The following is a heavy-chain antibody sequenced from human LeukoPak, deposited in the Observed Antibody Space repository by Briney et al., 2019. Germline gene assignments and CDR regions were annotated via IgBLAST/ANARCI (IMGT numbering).Heavy chain of an antibody. CDR2: IYYSGST. Sequence: SETLSLTCTVSGGSISSSSYYWGWIRQPPGKGLEWIGSIYYSGSTYYNPSLKSRVTISVDTSKNQFSLKLSSVTAADTAVYYCARVLYGGYYWFDPWGQGTLVTVSS. V-gene: IGHV4-39*07. CDR1: GGSISSSSYY. D-gene: IGHD4-17*01. CDR3: ARVLYGGYYWFDP. J-gene: IGHJ5*02.